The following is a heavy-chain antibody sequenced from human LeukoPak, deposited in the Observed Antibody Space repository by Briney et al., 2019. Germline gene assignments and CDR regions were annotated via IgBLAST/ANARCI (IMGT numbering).Heavy chain of an antibody. CDR1: GGSFSGYC. D-gene: IGHD3-10*01. CDR3: ASSPGYYYGSGSYYNVRFDY. J-gene: IGHJ4*02. V-gene: IGHV4-34*01. Sequence: SETLSLTCAVYGGSFSGYCWSWIRQPPGKGLEWIGEINHSGSTNYNPSLKSRVTISVDTSKNQFSLKLSSVTAADTAVYYCASSPGYYYGSGSYYNVRFDYWGQGTLVTVSS. CDR2: INHSGST.